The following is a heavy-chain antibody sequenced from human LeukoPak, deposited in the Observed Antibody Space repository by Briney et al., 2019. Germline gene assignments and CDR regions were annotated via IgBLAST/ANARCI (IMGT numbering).Heavy chain of an antibody. J-gene: IGHJ5*02. D-gene: IGHD6-13*01. CDR3: ARTAAPFVAAAGTEWFDP. Sequence: SETLSLTCTVSGGSISSYYWSWIRQPAGKGLEWIGRIYTSGSTNYNPSLKSRVTMSVDTSKNQFSLKLSSVTAADTAVYYCARTAAPFVAAAGTEWFDPWGQGTLVTVSS. CDR1: GGSISSYY. V-gene: IGHV4-4*07. CDR2: IYTSGST.